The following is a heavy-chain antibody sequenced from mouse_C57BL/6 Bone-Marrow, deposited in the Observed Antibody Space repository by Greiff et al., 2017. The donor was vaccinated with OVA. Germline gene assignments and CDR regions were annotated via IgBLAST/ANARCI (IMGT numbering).Heavy chain of an antibody. D-gene: IGHD2-4*01. CDR2: ISDGGSHT. Sequence: EVKLVESGGGLVKPGGSLKLSCAASGFTFSSYAMSWVRQTPEKRLEWVATISDGGSHTYYPDNVKGRFTISRDNAKNNLYLQMSHLKSEDTAMYYCARVYDYDGFDYWGQGTTLTVSS. J-gene: IGHJ2*01. CDR1: GFTFSSYA. V-gene: IGHV5-4*03. CDR3: ARVYDYDGFDY.